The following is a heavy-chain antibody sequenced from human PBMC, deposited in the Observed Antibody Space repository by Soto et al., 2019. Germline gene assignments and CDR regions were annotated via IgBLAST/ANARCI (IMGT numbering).Heavy chain of an antibody. CDR2: IYYSGST. D-gene: IGHD2-15*01. V-gene: IGHV4-59*12. Sequence: SETLSLTCTVSGGSISSYYWSWIRQPPGKGLEWIGYIYYSGSTNYNPSLKSRVTISVDTSKNQFSLKLSSVTAADTAVYYCARDLVAXAATPPNWFDPWGQGTLVTVS. J-gene: IGHJ5*02. CDR1: GGSISSYY. CDR3: ARDLVAXAATPPNWFDP.